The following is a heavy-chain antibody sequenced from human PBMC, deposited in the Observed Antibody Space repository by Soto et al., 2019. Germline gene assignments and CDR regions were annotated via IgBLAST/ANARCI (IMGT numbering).Heavy chain of an antibody. J-gene: IGHJ5*01. V-gene: IGHV4-39*01. CDR2: IPYGGRT. CDR3: ARPAAGS. CDR1: GGSIISSSYY. Sequence: SETLSLTCTVSGGSIISSSYYWGWLRQPPGKGLEWIGTIPYGGRTYYNPSLESRVTISVDTSKPEFSMKLRAVTAADAEVCFRARPAAGSWAHATLVTVSS.